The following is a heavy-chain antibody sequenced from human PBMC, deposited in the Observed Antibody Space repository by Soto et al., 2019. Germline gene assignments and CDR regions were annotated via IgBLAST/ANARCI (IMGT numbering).Heavy chain of an antibody. CDR1: GYSFTSYW. CDR2: IYPGDSDT. J-gene: IGHJ3*02. V-gene: IGHV5-51*01. Sequence: GESLKISCKGSGYSFTSYWIGWVRQMPGKGLEWMGIIYPGDSDTRYSPSFQGQVTISADKSISTAYLQWGSLKASDTAMYYCARLGNHYGSGIPIMAFIGDAFDIWGQGTMVTVSS. CDR3: ARLGNHYGSGIPIMAFIGDAFDI. D-gene: IGHD3-10*01.